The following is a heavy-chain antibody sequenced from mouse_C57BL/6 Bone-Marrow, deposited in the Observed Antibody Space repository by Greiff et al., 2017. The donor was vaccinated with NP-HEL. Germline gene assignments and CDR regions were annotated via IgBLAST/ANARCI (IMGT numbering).Heavy chain of an antibody. CDR3: AIYYYGSSYGYWYFDV. V-gene: IGHV1-26*01. CDR1: GYTFTDYY. J-gene: IGHJ1*03. Sequence: EVQLQQSGPELVKPGASVKISCKASGYTFTDYYMNWVKQSHGKSLEWIGDINPNNGGTSYNQKFKGKATLTVDKSSSTAYMELRSLTSEDSAVYYCAIYYYGSSYGYWYFDVWGTGTTVTVSS. CDR2: INPNNGGT. D-gene: IGHD1-1*01.